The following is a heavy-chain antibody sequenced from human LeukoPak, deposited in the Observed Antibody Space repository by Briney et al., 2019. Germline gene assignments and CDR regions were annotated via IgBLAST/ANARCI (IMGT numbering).Heavy chain of an antibody. CDR2: ISYDGSNK. CDR1: GFTFSSST. CDR3: AREMDSSGYYPYDAFDI. Sequence: PGGSLRLSCVASGFTFSSSTMNWVRQAPGKGLEWVAVISYDGSNKYYADSVKGRFTISRDNSKNTLYLQMNSLRAEDTAVYYCAREMDSSGYYPYDAFDIWGQGTMVTVSS. J-gene: IGHJ3*02. D-gene: IGHD3-22*01. V-gene: IGHV3-30*04.